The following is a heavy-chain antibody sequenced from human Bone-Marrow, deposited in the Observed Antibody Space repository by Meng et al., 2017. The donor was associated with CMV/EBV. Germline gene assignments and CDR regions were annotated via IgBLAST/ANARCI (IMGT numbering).Heavy chain of an antibody. J-gene: IGHJ6*02. CDR3: ARVYCSSTSCHRYYGMDV. D-gene: IGHD2-2*01. CDR2: INPSGGGT. Sequence: ASVKVSCKASGYSFTSYYMHWVRQAPGQGLEWMGIINPSGGGTSYAQKLQGRVTMTRDTSTSTVYMELSSLRSEDTAVYYCARVYCSSTSCHRYYGMDVWGQGTTVTVSS. V-gene: IGHV1-46*04. CDR1: GYSFTSYY.